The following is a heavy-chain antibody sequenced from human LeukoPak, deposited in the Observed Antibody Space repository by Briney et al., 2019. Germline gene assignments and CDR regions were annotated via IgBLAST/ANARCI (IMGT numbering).Heavy chain of an antibody. Sequence: GGSLRLSCSGSGFTFSVYSMNWVRQAPGKGLELVSSITSKSNYIYYADSVKGRFTISRDNAMSSVFLQLNSLRAEDSAVYYCTSGLIAIESDNNLYQYMDVWGKGTTVTVSS. D-gene: IGHD2-21*01. V-gene: IGHV3-21*01. CDR3: TSGLIAIESDNNLYQYMDV. J-gene: IGHJ6*03. CDR1: GFTFSVYS. CDR2: ITSKSNYI.